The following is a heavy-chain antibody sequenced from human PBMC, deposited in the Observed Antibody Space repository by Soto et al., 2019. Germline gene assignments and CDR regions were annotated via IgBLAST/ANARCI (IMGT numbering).Heavy chain of an antibody. V-gene: IGHV3-43*01. J-gene: IGHJ5*01. CDR1: GFTFEDYT. CDR2: ISCEGGTT. D-gene: IGHD3-16*01. CDR3: AKDGSQKDDDGNWLGS. Sequence: EVQLEESGGDVVQPGGSLRLSCAASGFTFEDYTIHWVRQAPGKALEWVSLISCEGGTTYYTHSEKGRFTISRDNSKNSLYLQMNSLRPEDTALYYCAKDGSQKDDDGNWLGSWGQGTLVTVSS.